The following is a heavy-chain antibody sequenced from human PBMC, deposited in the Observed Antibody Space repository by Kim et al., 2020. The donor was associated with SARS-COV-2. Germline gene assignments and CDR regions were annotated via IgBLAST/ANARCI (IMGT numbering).Heavy chain of an antibody. J-gene: IGHJ4*02. V-gene: IGHV3-30-3*01. D-gene: IGHD6-13*01. Sequence: GGSLRLFCAVSGFTFSSYAMHWVRQAPGKGLEWVAVISYDGSNKYYADSVKGRFTISRDSSQNTLYLQMNSLRTEDTAVYYCARSYRRTWYYFDYWGQGT. CDR3: ARSYRRTWYYFDY. CDR1: GFTFSSYA. CDR2: ISYDGSNK.